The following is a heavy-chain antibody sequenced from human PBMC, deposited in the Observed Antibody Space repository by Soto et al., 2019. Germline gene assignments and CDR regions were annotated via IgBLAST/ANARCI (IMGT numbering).Heavy chain of an antibody. J-gene: IGHJ5*02. V-gene: IGHV4-31*03. Sequence: QVQLQESGPGLVKPSVTLSLTCTVSGGSITRGGYYLSWIRQHPGKGLEWIGYIYNSGNTYYSPSLKSRVTISVDTSKNQFSLKLTSVTAADTSVYYCARDPAPWGQGTLVTVSS. CDR1: GGSITRGGYY. CDR2: IYNSGNT. CDR3: ARDPAP.